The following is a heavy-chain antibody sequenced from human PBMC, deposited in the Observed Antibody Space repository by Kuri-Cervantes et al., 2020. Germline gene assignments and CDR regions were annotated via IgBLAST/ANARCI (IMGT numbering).Heavy chain of an antibody. CDR3: ARGVLLEWLLSGYYYMDV. V-gene: IGHV4-34*01. Sequence: SETLSLTCAVYGGSFSGYYWSWIRQPPGKGLEWIGSIYHSGSTYYNPSLKSRVTISVDTSKNQFSLKLSSVTAADTAVYYCARGVLLEWLLSGYYYMDVWGKGTTVTVSS. D-gene: IGHD3-3*01. CDR2: IYHSGST. J-gene: IGHJ6*03. CDR1: GGSFSGYY.